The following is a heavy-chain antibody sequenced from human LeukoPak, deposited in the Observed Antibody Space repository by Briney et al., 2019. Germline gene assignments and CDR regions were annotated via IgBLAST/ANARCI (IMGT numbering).Heavy chain of an antibody. V-gene: IGHV3-74*01. D-gene: IGHD6-19*01. CDR3: ARDVGSGWYHFDN. J-gene: IGHJ4*02. Sequence: GGSLRLSCAASGFTFSKYWMHWVRQAPGKGLVWVSRINSDGSSTTYADSVKGRFTISRDNAENTLYLQMNSLRVEDTAVYYCARDVGSGWYHFDNWGQGTLVTVSS. CDR1: GFTFSKYW. CDR2: INSDGSST.